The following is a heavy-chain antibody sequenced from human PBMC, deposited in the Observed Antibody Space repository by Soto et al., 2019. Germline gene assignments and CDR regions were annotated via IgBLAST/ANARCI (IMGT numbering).Heavy chain of an antibody. CDR2: ISSTGSGT. D-gene: IGHD2-8*02. CDR3: VRDLHEPLATDALRVAN. CDR1: GFTFSSYE. J-gene: IGHJ4*02. V-gene: IGHV3-48*03. Sequence: EMQLVESGGGLVQPGGSLRLSCAASGFTFSSYEMPWVRQAPGKGLEWISYISSTGSGTLYADSVRGRFTMSRDNTKNSVSLQMSSLRAEDTAVYYCVRDLHEPLATDALRVANWGQGTQVTVSS.